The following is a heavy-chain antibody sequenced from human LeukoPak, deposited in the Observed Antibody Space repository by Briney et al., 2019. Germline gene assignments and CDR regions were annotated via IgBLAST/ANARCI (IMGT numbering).Heavy chain of an antibody. CDR3: ARQKVVPAAPFDY. J-gene: IGHJ4*02. V-gene: IGHV3-23*01. CDR1: GFTFSNYT. Sequence: GGSLRLSCAASGFTFSNYTMSWVRQAPGKGLEWVSVISGSGGRTDYADSVKGRFTISRDNSKNTLDLQMNSLRAEDTAVYYCARQKVVPAAPFDYWGQGTLVTVSS. CDR2: ISGSGGRT. D-gene: IGHD2-2*01.